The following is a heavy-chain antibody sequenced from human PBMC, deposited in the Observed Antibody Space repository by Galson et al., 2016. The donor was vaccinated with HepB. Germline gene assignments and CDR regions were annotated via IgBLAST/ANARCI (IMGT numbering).Heavy chain of an antibody. V-gene: IGHV1-2*04. Sequence: SVKVSCKASGDTFRGYYMHWVRQAPGQGLEWMGWINVKSGGTKYAQQFQGWVTMTRDTSLRTVYMELSRLRSDDTAVYYCAGIRSGATCLDAFDIWGQGTMVTVSS. CDR2: INVKSGGT. D-gene: IGHD2-15*01. CDR1: GDTFRGYY. J-gene: IGHJ3*02. CDR3: AGIRSGATCLDAFDI.